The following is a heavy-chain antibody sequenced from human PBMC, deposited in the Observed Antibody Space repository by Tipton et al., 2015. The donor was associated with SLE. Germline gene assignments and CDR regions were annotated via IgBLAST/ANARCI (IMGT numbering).Heavy chain of an antibody. J-gene: IGHJ4*02. CDR1: GGSVSSGSYY. Sequence: TLSLTCTVSGGSVSSGSYYWSWIRQPPGKGLEWIGTIYYSGTTYYNPSLESRVTISTDTSKNQVSLKLNSVTAADTAVYYCARDNLTGGFGEGYFDYWGQGTLVTVSS. CDR2: IYYSGTT. V-gene: IGHV4-39*07. CDR3: ARDNLTGGFGEGYFDY. D-gene: IGHD3-10*01.